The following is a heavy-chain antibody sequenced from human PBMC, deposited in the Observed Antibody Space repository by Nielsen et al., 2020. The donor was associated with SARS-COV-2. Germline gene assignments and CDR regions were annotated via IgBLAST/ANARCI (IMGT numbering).Heavy chain of an antibody. CDR3: ARLSSYYYYYMDV. CDR1: GFTFSSYG. J-gene: IGHJ6*03. CDR2: ISYDGSNK. Sequence: GESLKISCAASGFTFSSYGMHWVRQAPGKGLEWVAVISYDGSNKYYADSVKGRFTISRDNAKNSLYLQMNSLRAEDTAVYYCARLSSYYYYYMDVWGKGTTVTVSS. V-gene: IGHV3-33*05. D-gene: IGHD2-2*01.